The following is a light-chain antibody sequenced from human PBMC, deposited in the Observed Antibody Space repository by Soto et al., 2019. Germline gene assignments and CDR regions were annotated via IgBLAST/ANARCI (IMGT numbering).Light chain of an antibody. V-gene: IGLV2-11*01. CDR1: KNAAGRQNY. CDR3: VSYAGKYTYV. J-gene: IGLJ1*01. Sequence: QPAPTFPRPMARTTRQSVAIPCSETKNAAGRQNYVSWYQQNPCRAPKLMIYDDYTGPSGGPIRFSASLSDTTAALTLAGLQADEEADYYCVSYAGKYTYVFGTGTKVTVL. CDR2: DDY.